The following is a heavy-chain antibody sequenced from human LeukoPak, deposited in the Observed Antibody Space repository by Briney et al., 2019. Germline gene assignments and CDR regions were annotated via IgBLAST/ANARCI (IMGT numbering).Heavy chain of an antibody. V-gene: IGHV3-33*01. D-gene: IGHD1-14*01. CDR1: GFTFSSYG. Sequence: GGSLRLSCAASGFTFSSYGMQWVRQAPGRGLEWVAVIWYDGSNKYYADSVKGRFTISRDNSKNTVYLQMNSLRAEDTAVYYCAREAITNQSNGMDVWGQGTTVTVSS. J-gene: IGHJ6*02. CDR3: AREAITNQSNGMDV. CDR2: IWYDGSNK.